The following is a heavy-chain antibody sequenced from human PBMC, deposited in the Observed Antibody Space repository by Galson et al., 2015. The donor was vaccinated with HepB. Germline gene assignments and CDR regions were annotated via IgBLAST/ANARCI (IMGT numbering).Heavy chain of an antibody. CDR1: GFTFSIYS. CDR2: ISPSSSTI. V-gene: IGHV3-48*01. CDR3: ARDDFWSGNHNWFDP. J-gene: IGHJ5*02. D-gene: IGHD3-3*01. Sequence: SLRLSCAASGFTFSIYSMNWVRQAPGKGLEWVSHISPSSSTIYYADSVKGRFTISRDNAKNSLFLQMNSLRAEDTAVYYCARDDFWSGNHNWFDPWGQGTLVTVSP.